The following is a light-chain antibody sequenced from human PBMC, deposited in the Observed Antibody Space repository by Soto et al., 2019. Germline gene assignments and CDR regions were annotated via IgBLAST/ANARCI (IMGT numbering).Light chain of an antibody. CDR3: QQYGSSPPIT. V-gene: IGKV3-20*01. Sequence: EIVLTQSPGNLSLSPGERATLSCRASQSVSSSYLAWYQQKPGQAPRLLIYGASSRATGIPDRFSGSGSGTDFTLTISRLEPEDFAVYYCQQYGSSPPITFGQVTRLEIK. CDR1: QSVSSSY. J-gene: IGKJ5*01. CDR2: GAS.